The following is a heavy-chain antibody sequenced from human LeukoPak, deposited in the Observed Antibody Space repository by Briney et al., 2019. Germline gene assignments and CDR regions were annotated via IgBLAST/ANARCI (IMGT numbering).Heavy chain of an antibody. CDR1: GFTFSRYS. CDR3: ARQSSGIAATDKIDY. Sequence: GGSLRLSCAASGFTFSRYSMTWVGQAPGKGLEWVASFTSMSRTIYYADSVKGRFTISRDDAKESLYLQMNSLRAEDTAIYYCARQSSGIAATDKIDYWGQGVLVTVSS. D-gene: IGHD6-13*01. V-gene: IGHV3-21*01. J-gene: IGHJ4*02. CDR2: FTSMSRTI.